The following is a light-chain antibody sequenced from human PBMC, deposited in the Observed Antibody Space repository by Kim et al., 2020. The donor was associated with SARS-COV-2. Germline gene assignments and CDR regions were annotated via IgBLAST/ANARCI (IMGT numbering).Light chain of an antibody. CDR3: CSYAGSYTFHVI. J-gene: IGLJ2*01. CDR2: DVS. V-gene: IGLV2-14*01. Sequence: QSALTQPASVSGSPGQSITISCTGTSSDVGGYNYVSWYQQHPGKAPKLMIYDVSKRPSGVSNRFSGSKSGNTASLTISGLQAEDEADYFCCSYAGSYTFHVIFGGGTQLTVL. CDR1: SSDVGGYNY.